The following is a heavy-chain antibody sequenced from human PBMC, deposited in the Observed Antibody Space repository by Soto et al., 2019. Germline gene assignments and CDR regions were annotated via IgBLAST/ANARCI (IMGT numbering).Heavy chain of an antibody. CDR1: GGSISSYY. CDR2: IYYSGST. CDR3: AREISSGWNIRLFDY. J-gene: IGHJ4*02. D-gene: IGHD6-19*01. Sequence: TLSLTCTVSGGSISSYYWILIRQPPGKGLEWIGYIYYSGSTNYNPSLKSRVTISVDTSKNQFSLKLSSVTAADTAVYYCAREISSGWNIRLFDYWGQGTLVTVSS. V-gene: IGHV4-59*01.